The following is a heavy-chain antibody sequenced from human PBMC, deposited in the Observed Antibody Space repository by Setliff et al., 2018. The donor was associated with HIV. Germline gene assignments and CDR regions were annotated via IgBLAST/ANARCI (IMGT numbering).Heavy chain of an antibody. Sequence: ASVMVSCKSSGYTFSNYALHWVRQAPGQRLEWMGWINTANANTKYSQKFQGRVTITRDTSASTAYMELSSLRSEDTAVYFCARDMQDNNSFGPNSNLGYWGQGTQVTSPQ. CDR2: INTANANT. CDR3: ARDMQDNNSFGPNSNLGY. D-gene: IGHD5-18*01. CDR1: GYTFSNYA. V-gene: IGHV1-3*04. J-gene: IGHJ4*02.